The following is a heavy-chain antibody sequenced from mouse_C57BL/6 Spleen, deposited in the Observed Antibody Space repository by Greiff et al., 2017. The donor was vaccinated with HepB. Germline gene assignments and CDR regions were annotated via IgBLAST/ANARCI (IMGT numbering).Heavy chain of an antibody. J-gene: IGHJ1*03. V-gene: IGHV1-18*01. Sequence: VQLQQSGPELVKPGASVKIPCKASGYTFTDYNMDWVKQSHGKSLEWIGDINPNNGGTIYNQKFKGKATLTVDKSSSTAYMELRSLTSEDTAVYYCARRINYYGSNWYFDVWGTGTTVTVSS. CDR2: INPNNGGT. CDR3: ARRINYYGSNWYFDV. CDR1: GYTFTDYN. D-gene: IGHD1-1*01.